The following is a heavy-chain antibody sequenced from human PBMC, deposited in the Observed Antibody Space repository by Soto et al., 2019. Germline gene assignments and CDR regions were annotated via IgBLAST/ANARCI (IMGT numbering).Heavy chain of an antibody. CDR1: GGSVSSGSYY. J-gene: IGHJ6*02. Sequence: ETLSLTCTVSGGSVSSGSYYWSWIRQSPGKGLEWIGYIYYSGSTNYNPSLKSRVTISVDTSKNQFSLKLSSVTAADTAVYYCAREPYYDFWSGYYYYYYGMDVWGQGTTVTVSS. D-gene: IGHD3-3*01. CDR3: AREPYYDFWSGYYYYYYGMDV. V-gene: IGHV4-61*01. CDR2: IYYSGST.